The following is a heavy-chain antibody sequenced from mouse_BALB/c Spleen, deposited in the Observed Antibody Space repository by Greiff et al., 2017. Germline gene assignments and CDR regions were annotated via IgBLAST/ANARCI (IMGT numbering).Heavy chain of an antibody. V-gene: IGHV1-14*01. D-gene: IGHD1-1*01. J-gene: IGHJ2*01. CDR3: ARRPNYYGSSPYFDY. Sequence: VQLQQSGPELVKPGASVKMSCKASGYTFTSYVMHWVKQKPGQGLEWIGYINPYNDGTKYNEKFKGKATLTSDKSSSTAYMELSSLTSEDSAVYYCARRPNYYGSSPYFDYWGQGTTLTVSS. CDR1: GYTFTSYV. CDR2: INPYNDGT.